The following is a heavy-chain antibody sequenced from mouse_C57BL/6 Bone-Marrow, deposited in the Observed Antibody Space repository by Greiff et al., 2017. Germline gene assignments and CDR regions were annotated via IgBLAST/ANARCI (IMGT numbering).Heavy chain of an antibody. J-gene: IGHJ3*01. CDR2: INPGSGGT. Sequence: QVTLKVSGAELVRPGTSVKVSCKASGYAFTNYLIEWVKQRPGPGLEWIGVINPGSGGTNYNEKVKGKATLTADKSSSNAYMHLSSLPSDDSAVYFCARKAPRRGAYWGQGTLVTVSA. CDR1: GYAFTNYL. D-gene: IGHD1-2*01. CDR3: ARKAPRRGAY. V-gene: IGHV1-54*01.